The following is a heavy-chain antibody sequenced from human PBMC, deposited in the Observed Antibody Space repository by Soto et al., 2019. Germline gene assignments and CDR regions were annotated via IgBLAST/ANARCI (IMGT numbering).Heavy chain of an antibody. CDR2: VSTSSSYT. J-gene: IGHJ4*02. V-gene: IGHV3-11*03. CDR3: ARLRLTGYFDY. CDR1: GFTFSDHY. Sequence: PGGSLRLSCVASGFTFSDHYMTWIRQAPGKGLEWLSYVSTSSSYTNYADSVKGRFTISRDNAMNSLYLQMNSLSAEDTAVYYCARLRLTGYFDYWGQGTLVTVSS.